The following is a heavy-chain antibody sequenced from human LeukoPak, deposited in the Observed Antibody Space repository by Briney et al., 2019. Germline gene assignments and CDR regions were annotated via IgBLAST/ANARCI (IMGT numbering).Heavy chain of an antibody. CDR2: IYYSGST. CDR3: AGEAAGSHDSSGYYSFSY. CDR1: GGSISSYY. V-gene: IGHV4-59*08. Sequence: SETLSLTCTVSGGSISSYYWSWIRQPPGKGLEWIGYIYYSGSTNYNPSLKSRVTISVDTSKNQFSLKLSSVTAADTAVYYCAGEAAGSHDSSGYYSFSYWGQGTLVTVSS. D-gene: IGHD3-22*01. J-gene: IGHJ4*02.